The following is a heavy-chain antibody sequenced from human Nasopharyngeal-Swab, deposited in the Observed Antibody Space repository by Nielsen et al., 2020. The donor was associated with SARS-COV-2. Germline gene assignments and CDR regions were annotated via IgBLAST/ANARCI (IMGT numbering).Heavy chain of an antibody. V-gene: IGHV4-34*09. Sequence: WIRQPPGKGLEWIGEINHSGSTNYNPSLKSRVTISVDTSKNQFSLKLSSVTAAGTAVYYCARQSWAGYYYDSSGYMDVWGKGTTVTVSS. J-gene: IGHJ6*04. CDR3: ARQSWAGYYYDSSGYMDV. D-gene: IGHD3-22*01. CDR2: INHSGST.